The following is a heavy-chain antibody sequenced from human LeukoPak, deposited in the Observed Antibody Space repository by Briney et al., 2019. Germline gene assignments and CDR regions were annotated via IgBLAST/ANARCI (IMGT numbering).Heavy chain of an antibody. CDR2: MNPNSGNT. CDR3: ALYYYDSRDI. J-gene: IGHJ3*02. CDR1: GYTFTSYD. Sequence: GESLKISCKGSGYTFTSYDINWVRQATGQGLEWMGWMNPNSGNTGYAQKFQGRVTMTRNTSISTAYMELSSLRSEDTAVYYCALYYYDSRDIWGQGTMVTVSS. D-gene: IGHD3-22*01. V-gene: IGHV1-8*01.